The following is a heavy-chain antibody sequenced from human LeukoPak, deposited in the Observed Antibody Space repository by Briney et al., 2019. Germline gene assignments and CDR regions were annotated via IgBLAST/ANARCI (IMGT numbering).Heavy chain of an antibody. Sequence: AGGSLRLSCAASGFILSTYGMYWVRQAPGKGLEWVAFIRHDGSIKNYADSVKGRSTISRDNSKNTLYLQMNGLRAEDTAVYYCAKDSLADIDYWGQGTLVTVSS. CDR1: GFILSTYG. V-gene: IGHV3-30*02. D-gene: IGHD3-16*01. CDR2: IRHDGSIK. J-gene: IGHJ4*02. CDR3: AKDSLADIDY.